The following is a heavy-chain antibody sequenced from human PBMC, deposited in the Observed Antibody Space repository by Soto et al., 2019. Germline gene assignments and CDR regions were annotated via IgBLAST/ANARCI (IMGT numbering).Heavy chain of an antibody. CDR1: GFSVSGSS. J-gene: IGHJ4*02. D-gene: IGHD2-8*02. CDR2: IYSGDEI. V-gene: IGHV3-53*01. Sequence: GGSLRLSCAASGFSVSGSSMFWVRQAPGKGLEWVSIIYSGDEIYYADSVKGRFTISRDTSKNTVYLQMNSLRAEDTAVYFCARNSTGGSWLAPGFWGQGTLVTVSS. CDR3: ARNSTGGSWLAPGF.